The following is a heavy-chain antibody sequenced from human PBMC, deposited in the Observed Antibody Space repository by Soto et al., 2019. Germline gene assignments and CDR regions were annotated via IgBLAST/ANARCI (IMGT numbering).Heavy chain of an antibody. Sequence: SVKVSCKASGGTFSRYAISWVRQAPGQGLEWMGGIIPIFATANYAQNFQGRVTITADQSTNTAYMELSTLRSEDTAVYYRARAERPAPEARITTFYHYGLDVWGQGTTVTVSS. J-gene: IGHJ6*02. D-gene: IGHD4-4*01. CDR2: IIPIFATA. CDR1: GGTFSRYA. V-gene: IGHV1-69*13. CDR3: ARAERPAPEARITTFYHYGLDV.